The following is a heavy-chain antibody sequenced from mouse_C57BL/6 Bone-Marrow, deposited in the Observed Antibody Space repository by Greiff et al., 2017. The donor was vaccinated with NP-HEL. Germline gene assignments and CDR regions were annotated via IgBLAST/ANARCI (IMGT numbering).Heavy chain of an antibody. CDR1: GYAFSSSW. CDR3: AGVTTGGFAY. Sequence: VQLKESGPELVKPGASVKISCKASGYAFSSSWMNWVKQRPGKGLEWIGRIYPGDGDTNYNGKFKGKATLTADKSSSTAYMQLSSLTSEDSAVYFWAGVTTGGFAYWGQGTLVTVSA. J-gene: IGHJ3*01. CDR2: IYPGDGDT. V-gene: IGHV1-82*01. D-gene: IGHD2-2*01.